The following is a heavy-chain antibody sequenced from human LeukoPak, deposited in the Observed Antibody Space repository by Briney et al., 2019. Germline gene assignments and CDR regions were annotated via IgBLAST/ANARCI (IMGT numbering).Heavy chain of an antibody. V-gene: IGHV3-49*04. Sequence: PGGSLRLSCTASGFTFGDYAMSWVRQAPGKGLEWVGFIRSKAYGGTTEYAASVKGRFTISRDDYKSIGYLQMNSLKTEDTAVYYCTRDHGVPVEKWLLPTNYYYYYMDVWGKGTTVTISS. J-gene: IGHJ6*03. CDR3: TRDHGVPVEKWLLPTNYYYYYMDV. D-gene: IGHD3-22*01. CDR2: IRSKAYGGTT. CDR1: GFTFGDYA.